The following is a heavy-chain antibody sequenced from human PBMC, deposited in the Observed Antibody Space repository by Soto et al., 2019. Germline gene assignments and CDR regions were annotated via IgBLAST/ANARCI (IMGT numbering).Heavy chain of an antibody. J-gene: IGHJ5*01. D-gene: IGHD2-2*01. Sequence: QITLKESGPTLVKPTQTLTLTCTFSGFSLSTSGVGVGWIRQPPGKALEWLALIYWDDDKRYNPSLKSRLTITKDTSKKQVVVTMTNMDPVDTATYYCARGVRYCSSNSCPKCFDSWGQGTLVTVSS. CDR2: IYWDDDK. CDR3: ARGVRYCSSNSCPKCFDS. V-gene: IGHV2-5*02. CDR1: GFSLSTSGVG.